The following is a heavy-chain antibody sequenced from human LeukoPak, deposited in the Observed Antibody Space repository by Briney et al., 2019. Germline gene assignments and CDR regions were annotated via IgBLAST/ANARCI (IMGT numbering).Heavy chain of an antibody. CDR1: GFTFSNYA. D-gene: IGHD2-2*02. J-gene: IGHJ3*01. CDR3: AMKAVPGPRLYDAFDF. V-gene: IGHV3-23*01. Sequence: PGGSLRLSCAASGFTFSNYAMSWVRQAPGKGLEWVSAISGSASSTYYADSVKGRFTISRDNSKNTLYLQMNSLRADDTAVYYCAMKAVPGPRLYDAFDFWGQGTVVTVSS. CDR2: ISGSASST.